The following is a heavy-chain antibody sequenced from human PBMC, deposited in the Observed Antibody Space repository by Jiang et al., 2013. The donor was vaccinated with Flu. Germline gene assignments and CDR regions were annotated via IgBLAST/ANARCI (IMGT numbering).Heavy chain of an antibody. D-gene: IGHD5-18*01. CDR3: ARIPEDGYSYGWSVDY. CDR1: GFSLSNARMG. V-gene: IGHV2-26*01. Sequence: KPTQTLTLTCTVSGFSLSNARMGVSWIRQPPGKALEWLAHIFSNDEKSYSTSLKSRLTISKDTSKSQVVLTMTNMDPVDTATYYCARIPEDGYSYGWSVDYWGQGTLVTVSX. J-gene: IGHJ4*02. CDR2: IFSNDEK.